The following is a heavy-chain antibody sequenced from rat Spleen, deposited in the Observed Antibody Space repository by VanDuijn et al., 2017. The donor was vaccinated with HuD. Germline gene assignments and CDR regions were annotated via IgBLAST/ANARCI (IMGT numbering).Heavy chain of an antibody. CDR2: IWGNGSP. Sequence: QVQLKESGPGLVQPSQTLSLTCTVSGFSLASYHVHWIRQPPGKGLEWMGVIWGNGSPNYNSALKSRLSISRDTSKSQVFLKMNSLQTEDTAIHFCTRSYGGYTQHWFAYWGQGTLVTVSS. CDR1: GFSLASYH. V-gene: IGHV2-13*01. J-gene: IGHJ3*01. D-gene: IGHD1-11*01. CDR3: TRSYGGYTQHWFAY.